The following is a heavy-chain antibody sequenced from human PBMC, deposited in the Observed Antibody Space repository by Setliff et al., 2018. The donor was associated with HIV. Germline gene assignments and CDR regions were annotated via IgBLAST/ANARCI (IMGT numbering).Heavy chain of an antibody. V-gene: IGHV4-34*01. Sequence: PSETLSLTCDGYGGSLSSYYWTWIRQAPGKGLEWIGSIYHSGSTYYNPSLKNRVPISVDTSKNQFSLKLSSVTAADTAVYYCARGGFQRILVVVSATPYFDSWGQGTLVTVSS. CDR3: ARGGFQRILVVVSATPYFDS. D-gene: IGHD2-15*01. J-gene: IGHJ4*02. CDR2: IYHSGST. CDR1: GGSLSSYY.